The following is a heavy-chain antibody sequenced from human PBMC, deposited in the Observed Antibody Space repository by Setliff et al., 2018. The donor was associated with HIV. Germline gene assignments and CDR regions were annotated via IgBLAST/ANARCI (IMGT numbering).Heavy chain of an antibody. V-gene: IGHV1-69-2*01. Sequence: ASVKVSCKASGYTFTNYFMHWVRQAPGKGLEWMRRVDPEDGETIYAEKFQGRVSMTRDTSTSTVYMELSSLRSEDTAVYYCARGQASNDYGVSFWGQGTMVTVSS. CDR1: GYTFTNYF. J-gene: IGHJ3*01. D-gene: IGHD4-17*01. CDR2: VDPEDGET. CDR3: ARGQASNDYGVSF.